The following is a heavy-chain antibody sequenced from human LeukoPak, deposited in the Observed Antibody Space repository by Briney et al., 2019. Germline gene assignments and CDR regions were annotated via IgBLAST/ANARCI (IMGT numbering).Heavy chain of an antibody. D-gene: IGHD4-11*01. CDR1: GFTVSSNH. CDR3: ARAQKYSYDAFDI. V-gene: IGHV3-48*04. Sequence: GSLRLSCAASGFTVSSNHMSWVRQAPGKGLEYVSYISSGSGTIYYADSVKGRFTISRDNAKNSLYLQMNSLSAEDTAVYYCARAQKYSYDAFDIWGQGTMATVSS. J-gene: IGHJ3*02. CDR2: ISSGSGTI.